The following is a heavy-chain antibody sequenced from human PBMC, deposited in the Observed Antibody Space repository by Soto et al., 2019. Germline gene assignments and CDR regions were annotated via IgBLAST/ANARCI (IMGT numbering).Heavy chain of an antibody. CDR1: GFTFSSYA. D-gene: IGHD3-3*01. CDR3: ANSLDYDFWSGYYTGFWFDP. V-gene: IGHV3-23*01. J-gene: IGHJ5*02. Sequence: PGGSLRLSCAASGFTFSSYAMSWVRQAPGKGLEWVSAISGSGGSTYYADSVKGRFTISRDNSKNTLYLQMNSLRAEDTAAYYCANSLDYDFWSGYYTGFWFDPWGQGTLVTVSS. CDR2: ISGSGGST.